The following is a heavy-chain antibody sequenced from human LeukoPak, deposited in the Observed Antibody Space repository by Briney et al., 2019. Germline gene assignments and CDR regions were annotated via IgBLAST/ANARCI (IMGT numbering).Heavy chain of an antibody. CDR3: ARSIPYGTTWYGRSDY. D-gene: IGHD6-13*01. Sequence: GGSLRLSCAASGFTFSSYSMNWVRQAPGKGLEWVSSISSSSSYIYYADSVKGRFTISRDNALNSLYLQMNSLRAEDTAIYYCARSIPYGTTWYGRSDYWGQGTLVTDSS. V-gene: IGHV3-21*04. CDR2: ISSSSSYI. CDR1: GFTFSSYS. J-gene: IGHJ4*02.